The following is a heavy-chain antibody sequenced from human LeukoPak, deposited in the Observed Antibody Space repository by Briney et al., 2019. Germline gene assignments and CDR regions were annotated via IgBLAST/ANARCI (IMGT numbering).Heavy chain of an antibody. CDR3: ARGIYYYYTSGHGAFDY. CDR1: GYTFTNYG. V-gene: IGHV1-18*01. J-gene: IGHJ4*02. D-gene: IGHD3-22*01. CDR2: ISPYNGNT. Sequence: ASVKVSCKTSGYTFTNYGISWVRQAPGQGLEWMGCISPYNGNTNYAQKFQGRVTLTTDTSTSTAHMELRSLRSDDTALYYCARGIYYYYTSGHGAFDYWGQGTLVTVSS.